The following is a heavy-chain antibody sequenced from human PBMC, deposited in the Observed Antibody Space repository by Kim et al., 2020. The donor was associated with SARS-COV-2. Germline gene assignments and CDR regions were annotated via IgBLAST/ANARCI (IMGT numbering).Heavy chain of an antibody. D-gene: IGHD6-13*01. CDR3: ATASRIASAEFDN. Sequence: SVKVSCKASGGTFVSFAFAWVRQAPGQGLEWMGGVIPMFGTADYAQKVQGRITITAERSTNTVYMRLSSLRSEDTAVYYCATASRIASAEFDNWGQGTLVTVSS. CDR2: VIPMFGTA. J-gene: IGHJ4*02. CDR1: GGTFVSFA. V-gene: IGHV1-69*06.